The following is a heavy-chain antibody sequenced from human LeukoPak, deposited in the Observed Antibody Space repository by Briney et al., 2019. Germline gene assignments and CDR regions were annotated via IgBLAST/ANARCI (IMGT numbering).Heavy chain of an antibody. J-gene: IGHJ4*02. CDR2: IFYTGST. CDR3: ARLGYCSGGRCLSDY. V-gene: IGHV4-59*02. D-gene: IGHD2-15*01. CDR1: GGSVSSYY. Sequence: SETLSLTCTVSGGSVSSYYWTWIRQPPGKGLEWIGNIFYTGSTSYNPSLKSRVTISVDTSKNQFSLRLSSVTAADTAVYYCARLGYCSGGRCLSDYWGQGTVVTVTS.